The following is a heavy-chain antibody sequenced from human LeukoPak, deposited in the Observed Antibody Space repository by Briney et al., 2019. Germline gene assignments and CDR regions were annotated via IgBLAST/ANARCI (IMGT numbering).Heavy chain of an antibody. CDR2: IYYSGST. D-gene: IGHD2-15*01. CDR1: GGSISSYY. CDR3: AREGLDCSGGSCYSGGGWFDP. Sequence: PSETLSLTCTVSGGSISSYYWSWIRQPPGKGLEWIGYIYYSGSTNYNPSLKSRVTISVDTSKSQFSLKLSSVTAADTAVYYCAREGLDCSGGSCYSGGGWFDPWGQGTLVTVSS. V-gene: IGHV4-59*01. J-gene: IGHJ5*02.